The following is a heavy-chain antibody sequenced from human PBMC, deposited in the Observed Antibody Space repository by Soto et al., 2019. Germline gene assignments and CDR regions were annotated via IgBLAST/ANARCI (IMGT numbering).Heavy chain of an antibody. CDR3: AREVATVTRRGMGNPDYYYYYGMDV. J-gene: IGHJ6*02. V-gene: IGHV1-69*01. CDR1: GGTFSSYA. Sequence: QVQLVQSGAEVKKPGSSVKVSCKASGGTFSSYAISWVQQAPGQGLEWMGGIIPIFGTANYAQKFQGRVTLTAAESTSTAYMELSSLRSEDTAVYYCAREVATVTRRGMGNPDYYYYYGMDVWGQGTTVTVSS. D-gene: IGHD4-4*01. CDR2: IIPIFGTA.